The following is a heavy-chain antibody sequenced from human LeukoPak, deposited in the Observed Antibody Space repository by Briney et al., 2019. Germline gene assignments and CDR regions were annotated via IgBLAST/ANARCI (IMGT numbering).Heavy chain of an antibody. V-gene: IGHV1-18*01. CDR2: ISAYNGNT. CDR3: ASSRPNYYDILTGYGLDYYYYGMDV. CDR1: GYTFTSYG. D-gene: IGHD3-9*01. J-gene: IGHJ6*02. Sequence: ASVKVSCKASGYTFTSYGISWVRQAPGQGLEWMGWISAYNGNTNYAQKLQGRVTMTTDTSTSTAYMELRSLRSDDTAVYYCASSRPNYYDILTGYGLDYYYYGMDVWGQGITVTVSS.